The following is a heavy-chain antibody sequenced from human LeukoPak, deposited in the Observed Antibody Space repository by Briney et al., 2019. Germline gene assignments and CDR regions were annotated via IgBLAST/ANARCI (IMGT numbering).Heavy chain of an antibody. D-gene: IGHD6-6*01. CDR2: INPNSGGT. J-gene: IGHJ6*02. CDR3: ARGPPYSSFDYYYGMDV. V-gene: IGHV1-2*06. CDR1: GYTFTGYY. Sequence: ASVKVSCKASGYTFTGYYMHWVRQAPGQGLEWMGRINPNSGGTNYAQKFQGRVTMTRDTSISTAYMELSRLRSDDTAVYYCARGPPYSSFDYYYGMDVWGQGTTVTVSS.